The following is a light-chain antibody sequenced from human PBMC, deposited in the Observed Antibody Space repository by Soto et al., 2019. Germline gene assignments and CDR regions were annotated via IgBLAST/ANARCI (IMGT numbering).Light chain of an antibody. J-gene: IGLJ2*01. CDR2: EGS. CDR1: SSDVGSYNL. CDR3: CSYASSSTFV. V-gene: IGLV2-23*03. Sequence: QSALTQPASVSGSPGQSITISCTGTSSDVGSYNLVSWYQQHPGKAPKLMIYEGSKRPSGVSNRFSGSKSGNTASLTISGLQAEDEADYYCCSYASSSTFVFGGGTKLTVL.